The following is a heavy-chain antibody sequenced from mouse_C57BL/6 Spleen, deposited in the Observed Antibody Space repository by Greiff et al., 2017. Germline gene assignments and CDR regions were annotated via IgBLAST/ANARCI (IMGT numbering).Heavy chain of an antibody. J-gene: IGHJ2*01. Sequence: QVQLQQPGAELVRPGTSVKLSCKASGYTFTSYWMHWVKQRPGQGLEWIGVIDPSDSYTNYNQKFKGKATLTVDTSSSTAYMQLSSLTSEDSAVYYCARKDCFGYWGQGTTLTVSS. CDR1: GYTFTSYW. V-gene: IGHV1-59*01. CDR3: ARKDCFGY. CDR2: IDPSDSYT.